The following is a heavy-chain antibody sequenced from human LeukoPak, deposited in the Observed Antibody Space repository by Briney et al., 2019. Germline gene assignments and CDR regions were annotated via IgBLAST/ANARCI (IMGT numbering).Heavy chain of an antibody. CDR3: ARSASTYYYDSSGPI. J-gene: IGHJ3*02. V-gene: IGHV4-39*01. CDR2: IYYSGTT. CDR1: GGSISSSSYY. Sequence: SETLSLTCTVSGGSISSSSYYWGWIRQPLGEGLEWIGSIYYSGTTYHNPSLKSRVTISVDTSKNQCSLQLSAVTAADMAVYYCARSASTYYYDSSGPIWGQGTMVTVSS. D-gene: IGHD3-22*01.